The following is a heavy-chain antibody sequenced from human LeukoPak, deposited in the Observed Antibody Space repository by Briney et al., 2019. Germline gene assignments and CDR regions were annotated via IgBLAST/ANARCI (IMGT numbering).Heavy chain of an antibody. V-gene: IGHV3-48*01. CDR3: VPQKGYGGNPLDY. J-gene: IGHJ4*02. D-gene: IGHD4-23*01. Sequence: GGSLRLSCAASGFTFSSYAMNWVRQAPGKGLEWLSYISSDGSTIYYADSVKGRITISRDNARSSLYLQMNSLRAEDTAVYYCVPQKGYGGNPLDYWGQGTLVTVSS. CDR2: ISSDGSTI. CDR1: GFTFSSYA.